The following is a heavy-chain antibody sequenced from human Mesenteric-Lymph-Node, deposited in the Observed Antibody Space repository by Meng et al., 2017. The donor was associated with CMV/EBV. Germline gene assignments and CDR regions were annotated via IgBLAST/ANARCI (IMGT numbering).Heavy chain of an antibody. D-gene: IGHD7-27*01. CDR3: AREGLGTYYFDS. CDR1: GDSVSSNTAA. V-gene: IGHV6-1*01. Sequence: GDSVSSNTAAWNWIRQSPSRGLEWLGRTYYRSRWFNDYAVSVKSRTSVNPDTSKNQFSLQLDSVTPEDTAVYYCAREGLGTYYFDSWGQGSVVTVSS. CDR2: TYYRSRWFN. J-gene: IGHJ4*02.